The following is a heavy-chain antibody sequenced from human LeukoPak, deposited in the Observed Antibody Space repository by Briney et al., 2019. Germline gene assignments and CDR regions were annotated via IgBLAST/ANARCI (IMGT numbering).Heavy chain of an antibody. V-gene: IGHV3-30-3*01. CDR3: ARDKEAAVDFWSGYYPL. Sequence: GGSLRLSCAASGLTFSSYAMHWVRQAPGKGLEWVAVISYDGSNKYYADSVKGGFTISRHNSKNTLYLQMNSLRAEDTAVYYCARDKEAAVDFWSGYYPLWGQGTLVTVSS. J-gene: IGHJ4*02. CDR1: GLTFSSYA. CDR2: ISYDGSNK. D-gene: IGHD3-3*01.